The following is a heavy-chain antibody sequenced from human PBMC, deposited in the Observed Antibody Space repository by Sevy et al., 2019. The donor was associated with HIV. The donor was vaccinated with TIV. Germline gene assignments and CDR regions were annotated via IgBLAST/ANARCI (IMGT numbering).Heavy chain of an antibody. Sequence: GESLKISCKGSGYSFTSYWIGWVRQMPGKGLEWMGIIYPGDSDTRYSPSFQGQVTISADKSISTAYLQWSSLKASDTAMYYCARCGLLRYFDWLSPALDAFDIWGQGTMVNVSS. CDR3: ARCGLLRYFDWLSPALDAFDI. V-gene: IGHV5-51*01. CDR2: IYPGDSDT. D-gene: IGHD3-9*01. CDR1: GYSFTSYW. J-gene: IGHJ3*02.